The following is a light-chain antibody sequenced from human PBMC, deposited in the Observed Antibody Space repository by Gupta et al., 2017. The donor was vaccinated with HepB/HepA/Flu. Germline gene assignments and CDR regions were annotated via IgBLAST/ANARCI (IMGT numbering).Light chain of an antibody. CDR3: HQYNNWPPKT. Sequence: EVVLTQSPATLSVSTGERATLSCRASESVNTNLAWYQHKPGLAPRLLIYHTSIRAPGIPARFSGSGSGTEFTLTISSLQPEDFAVYYCHQYNNWPPKTFGQGTKVEIK. CDR1: ESVNTN. V-gene: IGKV3-15*01. J-gene: IGKJ1*01. CDR2: HTS.